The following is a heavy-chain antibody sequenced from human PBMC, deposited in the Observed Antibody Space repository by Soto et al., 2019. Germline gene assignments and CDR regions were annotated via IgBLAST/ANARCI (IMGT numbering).Heavy chain of an antibody. J-gene: IGHJ6*02. Sequence: SETLSLTCTVSGGSISSSSYYWGWIRQPPGKGLEWIGSIYYSGSTYYNPSLKSRVTISVDTSKNQFSLKLSSVTAADTAVYYCARAVYGDYGRDYYYGMDVWGQGTTVTVSS. V-gene: IGHV4-39*01. CDR3: ARAVYGDYGRDYYYGMDV. CDR1: GGSISSSSYY. D-gene: IGHD4-17*01. CDR2: IYYSGST.